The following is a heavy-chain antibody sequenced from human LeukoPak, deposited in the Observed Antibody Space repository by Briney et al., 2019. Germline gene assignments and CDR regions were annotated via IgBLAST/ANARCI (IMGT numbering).Heavy chain of an antibody. CDR1: GFTFSGSA. J-gene: IGHJ4*02. CDR3: TRLDSSGWDPFDY. V-gene: IGHV3-73*01. CDR2: IRSKANNYAT. Sequence: GGSLRLSCAGSGFTFSGSALHWVRQASGKGLEWVGRIRSKANNYATAYAASVKGRFTVSRDDSKNTAYLQMNSLKTEDTAVYYRTRLDSSGWDPFDYWGQGTLVTVSS. D-gene: IGHD6-19*01.